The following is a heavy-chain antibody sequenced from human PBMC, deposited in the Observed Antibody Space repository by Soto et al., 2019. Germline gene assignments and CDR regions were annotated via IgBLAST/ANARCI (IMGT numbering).Heavy chain of an antibody. J-gene: IGHJ6*02. CDR3: ARGAYHGDERGQNYYQYGMDV. CDR2: IYHSGST. V-gene: IGHV4-30-2*01. D-gene: IGHD4-17*01. CDR1: GGSISSGGYS. Sequence: PSETLSLTCAVSGGSISSGGYSWGWIRQPPGKGLEWIGYIYHSGSTYYNPSLKSRVTISVDRSKNQFSLKLSSVTAADTAVYYCARGAYHGDERGQNYYQYGMDVWGQRATVPVSS.